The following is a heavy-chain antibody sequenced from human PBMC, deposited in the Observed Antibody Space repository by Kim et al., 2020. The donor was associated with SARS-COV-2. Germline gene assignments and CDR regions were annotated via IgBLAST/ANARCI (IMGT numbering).Heavy chain of an antibody. J-gene: IGHJ4*02. CDR2: IWYDGSDK. CDR3: AGGGAYCGGDCYSGFDY. CDR1: GFTFSNYG. V-gene: IGHV3-33*01. Sequence: GGSLRLSCAASGFTFSNYGMHWVRQAQGKGLEWVAVIWYDGSDKYYADSVKGRFTISRDNSKNTLYLQMNSLRAEDTAVYYCAGGGAYCGGDCYSGFDYWGQGTLGTGSS. D-gene: IGHD2-21*02.